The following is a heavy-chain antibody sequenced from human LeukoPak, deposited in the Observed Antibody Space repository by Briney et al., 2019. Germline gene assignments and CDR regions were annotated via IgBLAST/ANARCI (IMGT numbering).Heavy chain of an antibody. CDR1: GGSISGYY. J-gene: IGHJ4*02. V-gene: IGHV4-4*07. CDR2: IYASGST. CDR3: ARVSDYYDTSGYYYAFDY. Sequence: SGTLSLTCTVSGGSISGYYWSWIRQPAGKRLEWIGRIYASGSTSYNPSLKSRVTISVDKSKNQFSLTLSSVTAADTALYYCARVSDYYDTSGYYYAFDYWGQGTLVTVSS. D-gene: IGHD3-22*01.